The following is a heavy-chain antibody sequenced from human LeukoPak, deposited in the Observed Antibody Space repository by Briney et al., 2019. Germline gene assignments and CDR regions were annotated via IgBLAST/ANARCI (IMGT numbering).Heavy chain of an antibody. CDR2: IYISGST. CDR1: GGSISSSY. J-gene: IGHJ4*02. D-gene: IGHD5-24*01. Sequence: SETLSLTCTVSGGSISSSYYSWIRQPAGKGLEWIGRIYISGSTNYNPSIKSRVTMSVDTSKNQFSLKLSSVTAADTAVYYCARDHLDGHFDYWGQGTLVTVS. CDR3: ARDHLDGHFDY. V-gene: IGHV4-4*07.